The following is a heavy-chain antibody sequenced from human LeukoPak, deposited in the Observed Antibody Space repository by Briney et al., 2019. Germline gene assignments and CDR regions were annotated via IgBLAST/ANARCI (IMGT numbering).Heavy chain of an antibody. CDR2: IIPIFGTA. CDR1: GGAFSSYA. D-gene: IGHD5-12*01. J-gene: IGHJ4*02. CDR3: ARVGSGYDYY. Sequence: SVKVSCKASGGAFSSYAISWVRQAPGQGLEWMGGIIPIFGTANYAQKFQGRVTMTRDTSISTAYMELSRLRSDDTAVYYCARVGSGYDYYWGQGTLVTVSS. V-gene: IGHV1-69*05.